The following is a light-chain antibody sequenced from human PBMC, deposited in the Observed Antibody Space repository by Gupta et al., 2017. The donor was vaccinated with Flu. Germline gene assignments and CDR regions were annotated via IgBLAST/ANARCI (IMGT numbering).Light chain of an antibody. V-gene: IGLV1-44*01. J-gene: IGLJ3*02. Sequence: QSVLTQPPSASGTPGQTVPISCSGSSPNIGSNTVDWYQQLPGTAPKLLNYNNNQRPAGVPGRFSGSKSGTAASPAISGHQSEDEADYFCAAWDDSLKAVFGGGTKLTV. CDR1: SPNIGSNT. CDR2: NNN. CDR3: AAWDDSLKAV.